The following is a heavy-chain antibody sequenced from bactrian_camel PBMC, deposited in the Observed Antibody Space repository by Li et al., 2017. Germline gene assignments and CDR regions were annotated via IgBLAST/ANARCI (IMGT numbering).Heavy chain of an antibody. CDR1: GFTFSDFD. CDR3: AAHATYSGGYYTPFLSSNLRY. D-gene: IGHD2*01. Sequence: VQLVESGGGLVQPGGSLRLSCAASGFTFSDFDMSWVRQAPGKGLEWVSTITYVGIPRYVDAVKGRFTISRDNAKNTFYLQMNSLKTEDTAIYYCAAHATYSGGYYTPFLSSNLRYWGQGTQVTV. V-gene: IGHV3S40*01. J-gene: IGHJ4*01. CDR2: ITYVGIP.